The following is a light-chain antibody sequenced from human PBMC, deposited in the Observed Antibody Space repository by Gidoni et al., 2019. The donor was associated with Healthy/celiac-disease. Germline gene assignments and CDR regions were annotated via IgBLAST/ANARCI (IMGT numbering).Light chain of an antibody. V-gene: IGLV3-25*03. CDR2: KDS. CDR1: ALPKQY. J-gene: IGLJ1*01. Sequence: SSALTQPPSVSVSPGQPARSTCSGDALPKQYAFWYQQKAGQAPVLVIYKDSERPSGSPERFSGSSSGTTVTLTISGDQAEDEADYYCQSTDSSITVFGTGTKVTVL. CDR3: QSTDSSITV.